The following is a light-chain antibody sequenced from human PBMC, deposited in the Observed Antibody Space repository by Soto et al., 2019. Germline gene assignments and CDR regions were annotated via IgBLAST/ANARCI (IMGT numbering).Light chain of an antibody. CDR2: DVY. J-gene: IGLJ1*01. CDR3: SSYTTSSSYV. Sequence: LTQPASVSGSPGQSITISCTGTSSDVGGFNYVSWYQQHPGKAPKLLIFDVYSRPSGISNRFSGSKSGNTASLTISGLQAEDEADYYCSSYTTSSSYVFGARTKVTVL. CDR1: SSDVGGFNY. V-gene: IGLV2-14*01.